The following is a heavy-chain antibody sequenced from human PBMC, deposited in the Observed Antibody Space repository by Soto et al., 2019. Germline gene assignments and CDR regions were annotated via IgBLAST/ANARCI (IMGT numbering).Heavy chain of an antibody. V-gene: IGHV1-58*01. CDR2: IVVGSGNT. J-gene: IGHJ6*02. CDR3: AAAAGGYYYGMDV. CDR1: GFTFTMSV. D-gene: IGHD1-26*01. Sequence: EASVKVSCTASGFTFTMSVVQWVRQARGQRLEWIGWIVVGSGNTIYAQKFQERVTISRDMSTSTAYMELSSLRSEDTAVYYCAAAAGGYYYGMDVWGQGTTVTVSS.